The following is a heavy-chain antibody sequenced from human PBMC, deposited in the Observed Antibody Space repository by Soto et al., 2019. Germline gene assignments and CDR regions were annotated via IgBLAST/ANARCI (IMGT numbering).Heavy chain of an antibody. V-gene: IGHV3-33*01. CDR3: ARGAGIYYYGMDV. CDR1: GFTFSSYG. Sequence: QVQLVESGGGVFQPGRSLRLSCAASGFTFSSYGMHWVRQAPGKGLEWVAVIWYDGSNKYYADSVKGRFTISRDNSKNTLYLQMNSLRAEDTAVYYCARGAGIYYYGMDVWGQGTTVTVSS. CDR2: IWYDGSNK. D-gene: IGHD6-19*01. J-gene: IGHJ6*02.